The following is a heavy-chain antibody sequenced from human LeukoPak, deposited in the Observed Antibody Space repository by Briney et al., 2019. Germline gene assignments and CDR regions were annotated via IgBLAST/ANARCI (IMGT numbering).Heavy chain of an antibody. CDR2: INAGNGNT. CDR1: GYTFTSYA. Sequence: GRSLRLSCAASGYTFTSYAMHWVRQAPGQRLEWMGWINAGNGNTKYSQKFQGRVTITRDTSASTAYMELSSLRSEDTAVYYCARTTHDRYYDILTGYYHRPHDAFDIWGQGTMVTVSS. CDR3: ARTTHDRYYDILTGYYHRPHDAFDI. J-gene: IGHJ3*02. D-gene: IGHD3-9*01. V-gene: IGHV1-3*01.